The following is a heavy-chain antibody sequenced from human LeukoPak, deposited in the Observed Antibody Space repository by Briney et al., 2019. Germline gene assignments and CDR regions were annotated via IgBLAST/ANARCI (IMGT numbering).Heavy chain of an antibody. J-gene: IGHJ6*03. V-gene: IGHV3-30*02. CDR2: IRDDGSKK. CDR1: GFTFSSYS. Sequence: GGSLRLSCAASGFTFSSYSMHWVRQAPGKGLEWVAFIRDDGSKKYYADSVKGRFTISRDNSKNTLYLQMNSLRVEDTAVYYCAKGSKLVLFTRDHCMDVWGKGTTVTISS. CDR3: AKGSKLVLFTRDHCMDV. D-gene: IGHD3-22*01.